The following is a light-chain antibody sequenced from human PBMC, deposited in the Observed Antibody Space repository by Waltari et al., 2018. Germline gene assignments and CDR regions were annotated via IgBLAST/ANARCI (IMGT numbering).Light chain of an antibody. CDR1: ALPRQV. Sequence: SYELTQSPSMSVSPGQTARIHCPADALPRQVAYWYQQKPGQAPVMVIYKDRERPSGIPERFSGSKSGTTATLTISGVQAEDEADYYCQSTDSSGILFGGGTKLAVL. CDR2: KDR. V-gene: IGLV3-25*03. CDR3: QSTDSSGIL. J-gene: IGLJ3*02.